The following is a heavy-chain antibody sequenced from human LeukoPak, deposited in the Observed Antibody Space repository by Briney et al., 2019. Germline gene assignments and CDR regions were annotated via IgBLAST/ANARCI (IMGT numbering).Heavy chain of an antibody. V-gene: IGHV4-61*02. CDR3: AKEDFWSELNA. J-gene: IGHJ5*02. D-gene: IGHD3-3*01. CDR2: IYTSGST. CDR1: GDSTSSGSYY. Sequence: PSETLSLTCTVSGDSTSSGSYYWSWIRQPAGKGLEWIGRIYTSGSTDYNPSLKSRVTISLDTSKNQFSLKLSSVTAADTAVYFCAKEDFWSELNAWGQGTLVTVSS.